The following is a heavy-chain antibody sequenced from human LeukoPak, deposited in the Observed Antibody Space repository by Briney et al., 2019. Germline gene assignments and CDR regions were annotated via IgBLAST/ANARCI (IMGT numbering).Heavy chain of an antibody. CDR1: GYTFTSYA. Sequence: GASVKVSCKASGYTFTSYAMNWVRQAPGQGLEWMGWINTNTGNPTYAQGFTGRFVFSLDTSVSTAYLQISSLKAEDTAVYYCASNYYDSSGSDGPIDYWGQGTLVTVSS. CDR2: INTNTGNP. J-gene: IGHJ4*02. CDR3: ASNYYDSSGSDGPIDY. V-gene: IGHV7-4-1*02. D-gene: IGHD3-22*01.